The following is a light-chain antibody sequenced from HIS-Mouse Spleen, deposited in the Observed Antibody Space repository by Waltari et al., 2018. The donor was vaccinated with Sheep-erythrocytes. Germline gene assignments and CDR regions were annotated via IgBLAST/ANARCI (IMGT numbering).Light chain of an antibody. Sequence: QSALTQPRSVSGSPGQSVTIPCTGTSSDVGCYNYVSWYQQHPGKAPKLMIYDVSKRPSGVPDRFSGSKSGNTASLTISGLQAEDEADYYCCSYAGSYTYVFGTGTKVTVL. J-gene: IGLJ1*01. V-gene: IGLV2-11*01. CDR1: SSDVGCYNY. CDR2: DVS. CDR3: CSYAGSYTYV.